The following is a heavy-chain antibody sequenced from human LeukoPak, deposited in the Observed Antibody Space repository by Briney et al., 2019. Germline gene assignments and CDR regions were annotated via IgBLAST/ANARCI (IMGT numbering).Heavy chain of an antibody. CDR3: ATGYSSTWYYFDY. V-gene: IGHV4-38-2*01. CDR2: IYHSGST. D-gene: IGHD6-13*01. CDR1: GYSISSGYY. Sequence: PSETLSLTCGVSGYSISSGYYWGWIRQPPGKGLEWIGYIYHSGSTNYNPSLKSRVTISVDTSKSQFSLKLSSVAAADTAVYYCATGYSSTWYYFDYWGQGTLVTVSS. J-gene: IGHJ4*02.